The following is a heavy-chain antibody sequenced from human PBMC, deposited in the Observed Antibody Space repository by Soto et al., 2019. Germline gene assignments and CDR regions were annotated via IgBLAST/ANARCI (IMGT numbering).Heavy chain of an antibody. J-gene: IGHJ5*02. D-gene: IGHD3-3*01. CDR2: INQDGGEG. CDR1: GFTFSNYW. V-gene: IGHV3-7*01. CDR3: AKGGSPFAECES. Sequence: GSLRLSCAASGFTFSNYWMSWVRQAPGKGLEWVANINQDGGEGFYVDSLKGRFTISRDNAKNSLYLQINSLRVEGTAMYYCAKGGSPFAECESWGPGTLVNVSS.